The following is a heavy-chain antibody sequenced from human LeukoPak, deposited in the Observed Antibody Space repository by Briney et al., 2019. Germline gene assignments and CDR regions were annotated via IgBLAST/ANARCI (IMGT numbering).Heavy chain of an antibody. CDR3: ASIYYDFWSGYYPHAFDY. V-gene: IGHV3-30*04. Sequence: GGSLRLSCAASGFTFSSYAMHWVRQAPGKGLEWVAVISYDGSNKYYADSVKGRSTISRDNSKNTLYLQMNSLRAEGTAVYYCASIYYDFWSGYYPHAFDYWGQGTLVTVSS. CDR2: ISYDGSNK. D-gene: IGHD3-3*01. CDR1: GFTFSSYA. J-gene: IGHJ4*02.